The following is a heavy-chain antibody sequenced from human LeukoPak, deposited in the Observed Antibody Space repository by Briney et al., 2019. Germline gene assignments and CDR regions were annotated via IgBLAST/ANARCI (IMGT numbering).Heavy chain of an antibody. Sequence: GGSLRLSCAASGFTFSSYEMNWVRQAPGKGLEWVSYISSSGSTIYYADSVKGRFTISRDNAKNSLYLQMNSLRAEDTVVYYCATKYSSSWVFDYWGQGTLVTVSS. D-gene: IGHD6-13*01. CDR2: ISSSGSTI. J-gene: IGHJ4*02. CDR3: ATKYSSSWVFDY. V-gene: IGHV3-48*03. CDR1: GFTFSSYE.